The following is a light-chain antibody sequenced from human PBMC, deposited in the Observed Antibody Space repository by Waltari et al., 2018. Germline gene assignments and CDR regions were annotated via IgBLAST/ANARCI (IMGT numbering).Light chain of an antibody. CDR3: QQSYSTLPIT. J-gene: IGKJ5*01. CDR2: AAS. CDR1: QSIRSY. Sequence: DIQMTNTQSSLSPPVADRVTITCRASQSIRSYLNWYQQKPGKAPKLLIYAASSLQSGVPSRFSGSGSGTDFTLTISSLQPEDFATYYCQQSYSTLPITFGQGTRLEIK. V-gene: IGKV1-39*01.